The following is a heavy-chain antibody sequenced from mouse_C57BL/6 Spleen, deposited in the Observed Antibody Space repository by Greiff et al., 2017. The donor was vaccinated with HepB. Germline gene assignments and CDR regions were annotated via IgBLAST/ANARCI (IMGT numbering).Heavy chain of an antibody. CDR1: GFTFSDYG. V-gene: IGHV5-17*01. Sequence: EVQGVESGGGLVKPGGSLKLSCAASGFTFSDYGMHWVRQAPEKGLEWVAYISSGSSTIYYADTVKGRVTISRDNAKNTLFLQMTSLRSEDTAMYYCARRDSNYEYYYAMDYWGQGTSVTVSS. D-gene: IGHD2-5*01. CDR3: ARRDSNYEYYYAMDY. CDR2: ISSGSSTI. J-gene: IGHJ4*01.